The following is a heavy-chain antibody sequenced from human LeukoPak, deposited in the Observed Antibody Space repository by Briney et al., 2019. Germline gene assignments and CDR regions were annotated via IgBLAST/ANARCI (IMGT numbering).Heavy chain of an antibody. CDR2: IIPILGIA. CDR3: ARSVAEITSSCSACAEYFHH. J-gene: IGHJ1*01. V-gene: IGHV1-69*04. CDR1: GGTFSSYA. Sequence: SVKLSCKASGGTFSSYAISWVRQAPGQGPEWMGRIIPILGIANYAQKFQGRVTITADKSTSTAYMELSSLRSDDTAVYYCARSVAEITSSCSACAEYFHHWGQGTLIIVSS. D-gene: IGHD2-2*01.